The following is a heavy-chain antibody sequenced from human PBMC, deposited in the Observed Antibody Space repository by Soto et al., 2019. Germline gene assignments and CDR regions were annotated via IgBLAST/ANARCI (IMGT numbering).Heavy chain of an antibody. Sequence: QVQLVQSGAEVKKPGSSVKVSCKASGGTFSSYAISWVRQAPGQGLEWMGGIIPIFGTANYAQKFQGRVTITASESTSTGYMALSRLRSEDTAVYFCARGRRFLEWLGNYCYCMDVWGQGNTVTVSS. CDR1: GGTFSSYA. V-gene: IGHV1-69*01. J-gene: IGHJ6*02. CDR2: IIPIFGTA. CDR3: ARGRRFLEWLGNYCYCMDV. D-gene: IGHD3-3*01.